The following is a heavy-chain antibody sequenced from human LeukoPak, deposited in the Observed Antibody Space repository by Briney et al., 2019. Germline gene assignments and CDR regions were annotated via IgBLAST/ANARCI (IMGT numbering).Heavy chain of an antibody. CDR3: AKVSEIAAAGPFDY. CDR2: IRYDGSNK. D-gene: IGHD6-13*01. Sequence: TGGSLRLSCAASGFTFSSYGMHWVRQAPGKGLEWVAFIRYDGSNKYYADSVKGRFTISRDNSKNTLYLQMNSLRAEDTAVYYCAKVSEIAAAGPFDYWGQGTLVTVSS. J-gene: IGHJ4*02. CDR1: GFTFSSYG. V-gene: IGHV3-30*02.